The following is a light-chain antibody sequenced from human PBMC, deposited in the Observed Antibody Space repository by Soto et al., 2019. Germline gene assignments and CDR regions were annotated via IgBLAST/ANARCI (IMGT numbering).Light chain of an antibody. CDR3: LLSYSGAVX. V-gene: IGLV7-46*01. Sequence: QAVVTQEPSLTVSPGGTVTLTCGSSTGAVTSGHYPYWFQQKPGQAPRTLIYDTSNKHSWTPARFSGSLLGGKAALTLSGAQPEDEAEYYCLLSYSGAVXFXXGXXXTVL. CDR1: TGAVTSGHY. J-gene: IGLJ2*01. CDR2: DTS.